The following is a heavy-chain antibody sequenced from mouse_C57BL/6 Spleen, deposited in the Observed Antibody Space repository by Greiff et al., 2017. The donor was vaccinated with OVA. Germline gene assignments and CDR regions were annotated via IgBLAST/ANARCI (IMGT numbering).Heavy chain of an antibody. J-gene: IGHJ2*01. V-gene: IGHV7-3*01. Sequence: EVKLVESGGGLVQPGGSLSLSCAASGFTFTDYYMSWVRQPPGQALEWLGFIRNKANGYTTEYSVSVKGRFTISRDNSPSILYLQLHGLRAEDGAADYCARTRYGSDYFDYWGQGTTLTVSA. D-gene: IGHD2-1*01. CDR1: GFTFTDYY. CDR3: ARTRYGSDYFDY. CDR2: IRNKANGYTT.